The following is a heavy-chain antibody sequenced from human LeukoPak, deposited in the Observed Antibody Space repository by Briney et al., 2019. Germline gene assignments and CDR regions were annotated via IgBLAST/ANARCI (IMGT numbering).Heavy chain of an antibody. J-gene: IGHJ4*02. CDR3: AKVVGATRHTSTRHFDY. D-gene: IGHD1-26*01. CDR1: GFTFSSYG. CDR2: ISYDGSNK. V-gene: IGHV3-30*18. Sequence: GGSLRLSCAASGFTFSSYGMHWVRQAPGKGLEWVAVISYDGSNKYYADSVKGRFTISRDNSKNTLYLQMNSLRAEDTAVYYCAKVVGATRHTSTRHFDYWGQGTLVTVSS.